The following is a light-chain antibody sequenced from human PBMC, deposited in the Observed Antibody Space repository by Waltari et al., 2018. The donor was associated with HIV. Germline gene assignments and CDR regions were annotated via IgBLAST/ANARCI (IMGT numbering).Light chain of an antibody. J-gene: IGLJ2*01. Sequence: QSVLTQPPSVSGDPGQRVTISCTGSKSNIGAGYEVHWYQQVPGTAPKLLSDGNENRSGGVPDRCAGSKSGTAATLAISGRQAEEEAEYHCQSYDSSLTTTVFGGGTKLTVL. V-gene: IGLV1-40*01. CDR1: KSNIGAGYE. CDR2: GNE. CDR3: QSYDSSLTTTV.